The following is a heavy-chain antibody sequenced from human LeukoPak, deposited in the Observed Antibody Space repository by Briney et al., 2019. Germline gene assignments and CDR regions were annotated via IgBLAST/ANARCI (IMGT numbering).Heavy chain of an antibody. CDR3: ATSAAAPGTY. Sequence: GGSLRLSCVASGFTFSSSWMSWVRQAPGKGLEWVANIRKDGSNKYYVDSVKGRFTISRDNAKNSLYLQMNSLRTEDTAIYYGATSAAAPGTYWGQGTLVTVPS. V-gene: IGHV3-7*02. D-gene: IGHD6-13*01. CDR2: IRKDGSNK. CDR1: GFTFSSSW. J-gene: IGHJ4*02.